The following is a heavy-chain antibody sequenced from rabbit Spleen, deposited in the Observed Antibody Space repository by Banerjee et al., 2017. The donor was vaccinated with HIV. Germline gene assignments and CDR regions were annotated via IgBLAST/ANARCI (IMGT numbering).Heavy chain of an antibody. CDR2: IDAVCDST. Sequence: QSLEESGGDVVKPGASLLLTSTASGCSFISSYCMSWVRQAPGKGLEWIGCIDAVCDSTLYASWAKGRFTISKTSSTTVTLQMTSLTAADTATYFCARDGGGCYDMDLWGPGTLVTVS. CDR1: GCSFISSYC. V-gene: IGHV1S40*01. CDR3: ARDGGGCYDMDL. D-gene: IGHD1-1*01. J-gene: IGHJ6*01.